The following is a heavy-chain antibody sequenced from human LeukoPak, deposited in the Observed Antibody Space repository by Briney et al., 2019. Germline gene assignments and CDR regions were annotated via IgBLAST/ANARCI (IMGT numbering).Heavy chain of an antibody. CDR3: ARGEHYDSSGYFI. V-gene: IGHV1-2*02. J-gene: IGHJ4*02. D-gene: IGHD3-22*01. CDR1: GHTFTGYY. CDR2: INPNSGGT. Sequence: GASVKVSCKASGHTFTGYYMHWVRQAPGQGLEWMGWINPNSGGTNYAQKFQGRVTMTRDTSISTAYMELSRLRSDDTAVYYCARGEHYDSSGYFIWGQGTLVTVSS.